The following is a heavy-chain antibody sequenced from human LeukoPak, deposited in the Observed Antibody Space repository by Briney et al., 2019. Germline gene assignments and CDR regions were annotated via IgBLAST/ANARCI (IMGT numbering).Heavy chain of an antibody. Sequence: GASVKVSCKASGGTFSSYAISWVRQAPGQGLEWMGRIIPILGIANYAQKFQGRVTITADKSTSTAYMEPSSLRSEDTAVYYCARVRIAVAGPFDYWGQGTLVTVSS. CDR1: GGTFSSYA. D-gene: IGHD6-19*01. V-gene: IGHV1-69*04. J-gene: IGHJ4*02. CDR3: ARVRIAVAGPFDY. CDR2: IIPILGIA.